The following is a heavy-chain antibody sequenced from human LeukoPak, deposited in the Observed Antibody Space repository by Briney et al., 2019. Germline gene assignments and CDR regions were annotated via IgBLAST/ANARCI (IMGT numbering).Heavy chain of an antibody. J-gene: IGHJ4*02. V-gene: IGHV1-2*02. Sequence: LEASVKVSCKASGYPFTAYYMHWVRQAPGQGLEWMGWINPNSGGTNYAQKFQGRVTMTRDTSISTAYMELSRLRSDDTAVYYCARDLGDFDWLLYYFDYWGQGTLVTVSS. CDR2: INPNSGGT. D-gene: IGHD3-9*01. CDR3: ARDLGDFDWLLYYFDY. CDR1: GYPFTAYY.